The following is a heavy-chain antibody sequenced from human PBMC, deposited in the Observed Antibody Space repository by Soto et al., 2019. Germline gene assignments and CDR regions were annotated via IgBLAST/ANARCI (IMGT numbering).Heavy chain of an antibody. J-gene: IGHJ5*02. CDR1: GGSISIRKYY. CDR2: ISYTGTT. V-gene: IGHV4-61*01. D-gene: IGHD3-3*01. CDR3: ARSFCADDVSCIWFDP. Sequence: QVQLQESGPGLVRASETMSLTCTVSGGSISIRKYYWSWVRQPPGKGLEWIGYISYTGTTNYSPSLKSRVTISVDTSKNQISLRVISLTAADTAVYYCARSFCADDVSCIWFDPWGQGTLVSVSS.